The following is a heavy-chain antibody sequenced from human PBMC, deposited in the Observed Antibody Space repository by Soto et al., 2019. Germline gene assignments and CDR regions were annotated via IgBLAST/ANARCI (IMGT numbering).Heavy chain of an antibody. D-gene: IGHD6-13*01. CDR2: IIPIFGTA. Sequence: GASVKVSCKASGGTFSSYAISWVRQAPGQGLEWMGGIIPIFGTANYAQRFQGRVTITADESTSTAYMELSSLRSEDTAVYYCARADGYSSSRPRPHEYYYYYGMDVWGQGTTVTVSS. V-gene: IGHV1-69*13. CDR3: ARADGYSSSRPRPHEYYYYYGMDV. J-gene: IGHJ6*02. CDR1: GGTFSSYA.